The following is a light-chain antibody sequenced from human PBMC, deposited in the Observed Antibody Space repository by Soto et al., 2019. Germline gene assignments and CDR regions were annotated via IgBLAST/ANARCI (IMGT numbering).Light chain of an antibody. CDR3: QQYDNWPPYT. CDR2: GAS. J-gene: IGKJ2*01. V-gene: IGKV3-15*01. CDR1: QSVGSK. Sequence: ETVMTQSPATLSVSPGERATLSCRASQSVGSKVAWYQQKPGQAPSLLIYGASTRASGIPDRFSGSGSGTEFTLTISSLQSEDFAVYFCQQYDNWPPYTFGQGTKLEIK.